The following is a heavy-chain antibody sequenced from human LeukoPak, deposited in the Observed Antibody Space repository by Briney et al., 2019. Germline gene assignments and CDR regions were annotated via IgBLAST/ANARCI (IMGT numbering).Heavy chain of an antibody. V-gene: IGHV4-59*08. CDR1: GFTFSSYI. D-gene: IGHD2-21*02. CDR2: IYYKGIT. J-gene: IGHJ5*02. CDR3: ARLVAVTGTVDYFDP. Sequence: PGGSLRLSCAASGFTFSSYIMNWIRQPPGKGLEWIGYIYYKGITNYNPSLKSRVTISLDTSKSQFSLNLSSMTAADTAIYYCARLVAVTGTVDYFDPWGQGAVVTVSS.